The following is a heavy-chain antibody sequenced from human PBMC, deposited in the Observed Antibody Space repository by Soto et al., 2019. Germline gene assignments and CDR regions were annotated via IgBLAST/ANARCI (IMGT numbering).Heavy chain of an antibody. CDR2: IYYSGST. D-gene: IGHD2-21*02. J-gene: IGHJ5*02. CDR1: GGSISSYY. V-gene: IGHV4-59*01. Sequence: SETLSFTCTVSGGSISSYYWSWIRQPPGKGLEWIGYIYYSGSTNYNPSLKSRVTISVDTSKNQFSLKLSSVTAADTAVYYCARSLHLGPTGGDRVNGWFDPWGQGTLVTVSS. CDR3: ARSLHLGPTGGDRVNGWFDP.